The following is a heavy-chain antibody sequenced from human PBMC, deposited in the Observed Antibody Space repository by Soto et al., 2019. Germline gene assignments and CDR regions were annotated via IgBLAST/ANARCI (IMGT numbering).Heavy chain of an antibody. CDR1: GGSISSYY. V-gene: IGHV4-4*07. CDR2: IYTSGST. CDR3: ARDSESGYDCWFDP. Sequence: QVQLQESGPGLVKPSETMSLTCTVSGGSISSYYWSWIRQPAGKGLEWIGRIYTSGSTNYNPSLKSRGTMSVDTSKNQFSLKLSSVTAADTAVYYCARDSESGYDCWFDPWGQGTLVTVSS. J-gene: IGHJ5*02. D-gene: IGHD5-12*01.